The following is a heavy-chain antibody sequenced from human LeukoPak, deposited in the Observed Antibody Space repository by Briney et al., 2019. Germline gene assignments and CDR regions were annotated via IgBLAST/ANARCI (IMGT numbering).Heavy chain of an antibody. D-gene: IGHD3-10*01. CDR3: ARDSRRITMVRGVIITLPHY. CDR1: GYTFTSYG. CDR2: ISAYNGNT. Sequence: GASVKVSCKASGYTFTSYGISWVRQAPGQGLEWMGWISAYNGNTNYAQKLQGRVTMTTDTSTSTAYMELRSLRSDDTAVSYRARDSRRITMVRGVIITLPHYWGQGTLVTVSS. V-gene: IGHV1-18*01. J-gene: IGHJ4*02.